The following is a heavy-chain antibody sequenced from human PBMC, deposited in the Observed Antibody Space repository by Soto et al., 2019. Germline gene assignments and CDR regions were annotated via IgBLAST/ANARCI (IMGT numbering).Heavy chain of an antibody. CDR3: AKVVHSAYYWGAGLHY. J-gene: IGHJ4*02. Sequence: QVQLQESGPGLVKPWETLSLICTVSGGSISPYYWSWIRQPPGKGLEWIGYIYYSGSTDYNPSLRSRVTISVDTSKNQFSLKLTSVTAADTAVYYCAKVVHSAYYWGAGLHYWGRGTLVTVSS. CDR2: IYYSGST. D-gene: IGHD5-12*01. V-gene: IGHV4-59*01. CDR1: GGSISPYY.